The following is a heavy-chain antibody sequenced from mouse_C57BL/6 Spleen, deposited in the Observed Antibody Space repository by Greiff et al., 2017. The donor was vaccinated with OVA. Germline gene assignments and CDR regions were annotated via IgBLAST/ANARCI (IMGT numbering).Heavy chain of an antibody. V-gene: IGHV1-81*01. J-gene: IGHJ4*01. D-gene: IGHD3-2*02. CDR3: ARDWTDSSGYVNYAMDY. CDR2: VYPRSGNT. Sequence: QVQLQQSGAELARPGASVKLSCKASGYTFTSYGISWVKQRTGQGLEWIGEVYPRSGNTYYNEKFKGKATLTADKSSSTAYMELRSLTSEDSAVYCCARDWTDSSGYVNYAMDYWGQGTSVTVSS. CDR1: GYTFTSYG.